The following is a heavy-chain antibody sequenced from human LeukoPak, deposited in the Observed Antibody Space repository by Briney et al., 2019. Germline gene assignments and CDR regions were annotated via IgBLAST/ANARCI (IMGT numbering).Heavy chain of an antibody. CDR2: INPNSGGT. V-gene: IGHV1-2*02. CDR3: ARERTIFGVVNFDY. J-gene: IGHJ4*02. Sequence: ASVKVSCKASGYTFTGYYMHWVRQAPGQGLEWMGWINPNSGGTNYVQKFQGRVTMTRDTSISTAYMELSRLRSDDTAVYYCARERTIFGVVNFDYWGQGTLVTVSS. D-gene: IGHD3-3*01. CDR1: GYTFTGYY.